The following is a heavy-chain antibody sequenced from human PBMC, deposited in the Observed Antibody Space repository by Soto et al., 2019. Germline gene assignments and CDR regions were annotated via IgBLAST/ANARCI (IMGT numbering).Heavy chain of an antibody. D-gene: IGHD6-6*01. CDR1: AYSVTSGYY. J-gene: IGHJ4*02. Sequence: PSETLSLTCAVSAYSVTSGYYWGWMRQPPGKGLEWIANFYHSGSTYYNPSLKSRVTITVDTSKNQLSLKLSSVTAADTAVYYCARYRSSYFDYWGQGTLVTVSS. CDR2: FYHSGST. CDR3: ARYRSSYFDY. V-gene: IGHV4-38-2*01.